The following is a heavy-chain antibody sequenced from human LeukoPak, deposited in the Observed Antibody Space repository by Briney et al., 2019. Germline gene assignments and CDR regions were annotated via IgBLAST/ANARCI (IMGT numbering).Heavy chain of an antibody. V-gene: IGHV3-48*01. CDR3: AKDHYVPYYDILTGSDMDV. CDR1: GFTFSSYS. Sequence: GGSLRLSCAASGFTFSSYSMNWVRQAPGKGLEWVSYISSSSSTIYYADSVKGRFTISRDNAKNTLYLQMNSLRAEDTAVYYCAKDHYVPYYDILTGSDMDVWGKGTTVTISS. CDR2: ISSSSSTI. J-gene: IGHJ6*03. D-gene: IGHD3-9*01.